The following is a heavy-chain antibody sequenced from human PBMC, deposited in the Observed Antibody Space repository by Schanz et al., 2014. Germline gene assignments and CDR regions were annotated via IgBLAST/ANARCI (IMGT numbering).Heavy chain of an antibody. CDR1: GYSFSAYY. J-gene: IGHJ4*02. D-gene: IGHD2-15*01. CDR2: FT. Sequence: QVQLVQSGAELKNPGASVKVSCKASGYSFSAYYIHWMRQAPGQGLEWLGRFTHISQKFQGRVTMTRDTSSTTAYMELNSLRSDDTAVYYCARAGYCRDSGCYSLGIEYWGQGTLVTVSS. V-gene: IGHV1-2*06. CDR3: ARAGYCRDSGCYSLGIEY.